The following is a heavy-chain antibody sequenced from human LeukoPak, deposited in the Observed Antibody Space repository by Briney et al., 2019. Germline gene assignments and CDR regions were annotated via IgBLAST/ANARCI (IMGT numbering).Heavy chain of an antibody. V-gene: IGHV4-39*01. Sequence: SETLSLTCTVSGGSISSSSYYWGWIRQPPGKGLEWIGSIYYSGSTYYNPSLKSRVTISVDTSKNQFSLKLSSVTAADTAVYYCARQGAVAGTFDYWGQGTLVTVSS. CDR2: IYYSGST. D-gene: IGHD6-19*01. J-gene: IGHJ4*02. CDR1: GGSISSSSYY. CDR3: ARQGAVAGTFDY.